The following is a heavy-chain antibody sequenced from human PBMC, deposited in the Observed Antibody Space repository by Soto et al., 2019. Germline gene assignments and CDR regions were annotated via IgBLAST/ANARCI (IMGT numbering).Heavy chain of an antibody. CDR3: ARGKYSSFDI. CDR2: TYYRSKWSN. CDR1: GASVSTNGVA. V-gene: IGHV6-1*01. J-gene: IGHJ3*02. Sequence: QVQLQQSGPGLLQPWQTLPLTCAISGASVSTNGVAWNGISRSPPRGLEWLGRTYYRSKWSNDYALSVRSRITINPDTYKNHFSLQLNSVTPEDTAVYYCARGKYSSFDIWGQGTTVTVSS. D-gene: IGHD6-13*01.